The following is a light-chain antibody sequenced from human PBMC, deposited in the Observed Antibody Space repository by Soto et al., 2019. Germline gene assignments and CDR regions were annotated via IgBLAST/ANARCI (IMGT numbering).Light chain of an antibody. CDR3: PQSYSTPHT. CDR2: GAS. V-gene: IGKV1-39*01. J-gene: IGKJ2*01. CDR1: QSISRY. Sequence: DIQMTQSPTSLSASVGDRVTITCRASQSISRYLNWYQQKPGKAPKLLIYGASTLQGGVPSRFSGSGSGTDITLTINSLQPDDFASYFCPQSYSTPHTVGQGTKLETK.